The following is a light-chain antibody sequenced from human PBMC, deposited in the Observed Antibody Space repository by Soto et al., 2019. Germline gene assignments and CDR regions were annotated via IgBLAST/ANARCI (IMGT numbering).Light chain of an antibody. V-gene: IGLV1-40*01. CDR3: QSYDSSLSGRVV. Sequence: QSVLTQPPSVSGASGQRVTISCTGSSSNIGAGYDVHWYQQLPGTAPKLLIYGNSNRPSGVPDRFSGSKSGTSASLAITGLQAEDEADYYCQSYDSSLSGRVVFGGGTKLTVL. J-gene: IGLJ2*01. CDR1: SSNIGAGYD. CDR2: GNS.